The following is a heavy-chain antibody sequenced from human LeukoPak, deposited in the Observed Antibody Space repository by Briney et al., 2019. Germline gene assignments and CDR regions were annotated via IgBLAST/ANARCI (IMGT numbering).Heavy chain of an antibody. J-gene: IGHJ4*02. D-gene: IGHD5-24*01. CDR1: GFPSSSYS. CDR3: AGPSTNYPYLYYFDY. Sequence: GGSLRLSGAASGFPSSSYSMHWVRQAPGKGLEWVGVISYDGDTENYADSVKGRFTISRDNSKNTLHLQMNSLRTEDTAVYFCAGPSTNYPYLYYFDYWGQGTLVTVSS. V-gene: IGHV3-30-3*01. CDR2: ISYDGDTE.